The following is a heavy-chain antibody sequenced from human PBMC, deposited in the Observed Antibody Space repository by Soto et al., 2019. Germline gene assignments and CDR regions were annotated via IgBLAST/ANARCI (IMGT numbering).Heavy chain of an antibody. V-gene: IGHV4-28*01. CDR3: ARIATDYSNEGYFDY. CDR1: GYAISSSNW. CDR2: IYYSGST. Sequence: SETLYITCAVSGYAISSSNWWGWIRQPPGKGLEWIGYIYYSGSTYYNPSLKSRVTMSVDTSKNQFSLKLSSVTAVDTAVYYCARIATDYSNEGYFDYWGQGTLVTVS. D-gene: IGHD4-4*01. J-gene: IGHJ4*02.